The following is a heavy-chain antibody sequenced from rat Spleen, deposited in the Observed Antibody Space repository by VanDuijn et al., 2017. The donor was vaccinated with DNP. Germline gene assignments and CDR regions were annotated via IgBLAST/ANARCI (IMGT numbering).Heavy chain of an antibody. CDR2: IHTGSGGT. Sequence: QVHFPPSGTELAKPGSSVRISCEASGYTFTSNYIGWIKQTTGQDLQYIGFIHTGSGGTSYNEKFKGKATLTVDKSSRTAFMQLSSLTPDDSAVYYCANGGFGDWFTYWGQGTLVTVSS. D-gene: IGHD4-3*01. CDR3: ANGGFGDWFTY. CDR1: GYTFTSNY. J-gene: IGHJ3*01. V-gene: IGHV1-43*01.